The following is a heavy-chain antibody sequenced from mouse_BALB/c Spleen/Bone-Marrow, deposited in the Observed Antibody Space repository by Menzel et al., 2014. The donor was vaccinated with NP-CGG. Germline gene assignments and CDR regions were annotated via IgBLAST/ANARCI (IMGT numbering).Heavy chain of an antibody. J-gene: IGHJ4*01. V-gene: IGHV1-87*01. CDR2: IYPGDGDT. CDR3: AREGYYYGSSTYYAMDY. D-gene: IGHD1-1*01. Sequence: QVQLQQSGAELARPGASVKLSCKAPGYTFTSYWMQWVKQRPGQGLEWIGAIYPGDGDTRYTQKFKGKATLTADKSSSTAYMQLSSLASEDSAVYYCAREGYYYGSSTYYAMDYWGQGTSVTVSS. CDR1: GYTFTSYW.